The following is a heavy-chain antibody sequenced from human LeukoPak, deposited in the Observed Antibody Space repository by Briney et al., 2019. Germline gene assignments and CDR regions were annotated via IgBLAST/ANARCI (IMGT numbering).Heavy chain of an antibody. CDR3: TTAAAGRLLYYYYGMDV. V-gene: IGHV3-15*01. CDR1: GITVSDAW. D-gene: IGHD6-13*01. CDR2: IKSKTDGGTT. Sequence: GGSLRLSCAASGITVSDAWMSWVRQAPGKGLEWVGRIKSKTDGGTTDYAAPVKGRFTISRDDSKNTLYLQMNSLKTEDTAVYYCTTAAAGRLLYYYYGMDVWGQGTTVTVSS. J-gene: IGHJ6*02.